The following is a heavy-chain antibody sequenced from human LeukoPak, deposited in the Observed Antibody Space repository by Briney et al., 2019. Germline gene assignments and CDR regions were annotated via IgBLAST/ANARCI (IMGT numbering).Heavy chain of an antibody. D-gene: IGHD1-26*01. CDR2: VNPNSGNT. CDR3: ARVVGARSFDY. CDR1: GYTFTSYD. V-gene: IGHV1-8*02. J-gene: IGHJ4*02. Sequence: GASVKVSCKASGYTFTSYDINWVRQATGQGLEWMGWVNPNSGNTGYAQKFQGRVTMTRDTSISTAYMELSRLRSDDTAVYYCARVVGARSFDYWGQGTLVTVSS.